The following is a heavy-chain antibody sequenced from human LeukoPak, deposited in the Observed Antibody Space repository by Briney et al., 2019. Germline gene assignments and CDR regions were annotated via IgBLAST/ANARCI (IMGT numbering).Heavy chain of an antibody. D-gene: IGHD6-6*01. CDR2: ISSSSSTI. J-gene: IGHJ3*02. V-gene: IGHV3-48*01. Sequence: GGSLRLSCAASGFTFSSYAMNWVRQAPGKRLEWVSYISSSSSTIYYADSVKGRFTISRDNAKNSLYLQMNSLRAEDTAVYYCASLGVFPIWGQGTMVTVSS. CDR1: GFTFSSYA. CDR3: ASLGVFPI.